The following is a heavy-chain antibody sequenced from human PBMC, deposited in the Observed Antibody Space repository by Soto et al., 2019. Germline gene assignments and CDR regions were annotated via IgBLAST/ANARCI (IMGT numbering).Heavy chain of an antibody. D-gene: IGHD2-8*01. Sequence: ASVKVSCKASGGTFSSYAISWVRQAPGQGLEWMGGIIPIFGTANYAQKFQGRVTITADESTSTAYMELSSLRSEDTAVYYCARDYCTNGVCYGNWYFDLWGRGTLVTVSS. J-gene: IGHJ2*01. V-gene: IGHV1-69*13. CDR1: GGTFSSYA. CDR2: IIPIFGTA. CDR3: ARDYCTNGVCYGNWYFDL.